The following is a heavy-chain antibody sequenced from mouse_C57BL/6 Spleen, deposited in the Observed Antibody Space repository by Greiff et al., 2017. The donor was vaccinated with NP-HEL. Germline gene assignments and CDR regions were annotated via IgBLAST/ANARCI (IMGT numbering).Heavy chain of an antibody. Sequence: VKVVESGAELVKPGASVKMSCKASGYTFTTYPIEWMKQNHGKSLEWIGNFHPYNDDTKYNEKFKGKATLTVEKSSSTVYLELSRLTSDDSAVYYCARGYYGSFYAMDYWGQGTSVTVSS. V-gene: IGHV1-47*01. CDR1: GYTFTTYP. CDR3: ARGYYGSFYAMDY. J-gene: IGHJ4*01. CDR2: FHPYNDDT. D-gene: IGHD1-1*01.